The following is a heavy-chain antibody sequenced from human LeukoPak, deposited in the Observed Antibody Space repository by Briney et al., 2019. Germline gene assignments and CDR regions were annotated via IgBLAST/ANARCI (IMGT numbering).Heavy chain of an antibody. CDR2: IYPSGLT. V-gene: IGHV4-61*10. CDR1: GGSISSGSYY. J-gene: IGHJ5*02. CDR3: ARYTSGRYRFDP. D-gene: IGHD3-10*01. Sequence: YPSETLSLTCTVSGGSISSGSYYWSWIRQPAGKGLEWIGYIYPSGLTFYNPSLKSQVTISVDRSKNQFSLRLTSVTAADTAIYYCARYTSGRYRFDPWGQGTLVTVSS.